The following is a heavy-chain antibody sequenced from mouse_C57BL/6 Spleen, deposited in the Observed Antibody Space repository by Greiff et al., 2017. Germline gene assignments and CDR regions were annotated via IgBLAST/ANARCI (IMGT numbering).Heavy chain of an antibody. CDR2: IYPGDGVT. D-gene: IGHD2-3*01. CDR3: ASPDGYYFDY. CDR1: GYAFSSSW. J-gene: IGHJ2*01. Sequence: QVQLQQSGPELVKPGASVKISCTASGYAFSSSWMNWVKQRPGKGLEWIGRIYPGDGVTNYNGKFEGKATLTADKSSSTAYMQLSSLTSEDSAVYFCASPDGYYFDYWGQGTTLTGSS. V-gene: IGHV1-82*01.